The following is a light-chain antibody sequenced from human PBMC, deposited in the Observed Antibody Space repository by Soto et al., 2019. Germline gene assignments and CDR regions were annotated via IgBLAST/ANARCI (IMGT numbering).Light chain of an antibody. CDR1: QDISNS. V-gene: IGKV1-33*01. CDR3: QQYDDSPHT. Sequence: DIQMTQSPSSLSASVGDRVTITCQASQDISNSLNWFQQKPGKAPKLLIYDASTLETGVPSRFSGSGSGTDFTFTIRSLQPEDLATYYCQQYDDSPHTFGQGTKLEIK. CDR2: DAS. J-gene: IGKJ2*01.